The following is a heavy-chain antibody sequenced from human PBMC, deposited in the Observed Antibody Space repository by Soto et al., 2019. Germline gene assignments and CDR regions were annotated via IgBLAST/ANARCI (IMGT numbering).Heavy chain of an antibody. CDR1: GAALNSGNYY. V-gene: IGHV4-30-4*01. Sequence: PSETLSLTCSVSGAALNSGNYYWSWIRQTPGKGLEWIGHIFYSGTTYYNPSLKSRLTISVDTSKNHFSLRLTSVTAADTAVYYCARDLWVEPELYYYGMDVWGQGTTVTVSS. CDR3: ARDLWVEPELYYYGMDV. D-gene: IGHD1-1*01. J-gene: IGHJ6*02. CDR2: IFYSGTT.